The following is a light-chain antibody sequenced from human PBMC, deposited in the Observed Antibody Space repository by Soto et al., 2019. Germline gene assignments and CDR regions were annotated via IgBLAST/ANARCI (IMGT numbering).Light chain of an antibody. J-gene: IGLJ2*01. V-gene: IGLV1-44*01. CDR3: AAWDDSLNGPV. CDR2: SNN. CDR1: SSNIGSNT. Sequence: QSVLTQPPSASGTPGQRVTISGSGSSSNIGSNTVNWYQQLPGTAPKLLIYSNNQRPSGVPDRFSGSKSGTSAYLAISGLQSEDEADYYCAAWDDSLNGPVFGGGTKLTVL.